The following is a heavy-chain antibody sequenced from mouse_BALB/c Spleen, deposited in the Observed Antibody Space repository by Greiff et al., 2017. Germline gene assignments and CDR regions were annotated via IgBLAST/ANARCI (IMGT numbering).Heavy chain of an antibody. CDR3: ARDSLGDKDWDFDD. J-gene: IGHJ1*01. V-gene: IGHV7-3*02. CDR2: IRNKANGYTT. Sequence: EVQVVESGGGLVQPGGSLRLSCATSGFTFTDYYMSWVRQPPGKALEWLGFIRNKANGYTTEYSASVKGRFTISRDNSQSILYLQMNTQRAEDSATYDGARDSLGDKDWDFDDWGEGTTVTVSA. D-gene: IGHD3-1*01. CDR1: GFTFTDYY.